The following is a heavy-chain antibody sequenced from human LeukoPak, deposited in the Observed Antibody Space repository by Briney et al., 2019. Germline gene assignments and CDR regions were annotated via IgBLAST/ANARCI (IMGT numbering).Heavy chain of an antibody. CDR2: IWYDGSNK. D-gene: IGHD3-16*02. CDR1: GFTFSSYG. Sequence: SGGSLRLSCAASGFTFSSYGMHWVRQAPGKGLEWVAVIWYDGSNKYYADSVKGRFTISRDNSKNTLYLQMNSLRAEDTAVYYCARDYRYVNYYYGMDVWGQGITVTVSS. CDR3: ARDYRYVNYYYGMDV. J-gene: IGHJ6*02. V-gene: IGHV3-33*01.